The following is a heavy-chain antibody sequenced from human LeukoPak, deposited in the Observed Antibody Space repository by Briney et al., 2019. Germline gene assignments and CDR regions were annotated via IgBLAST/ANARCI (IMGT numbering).Heavy chain of an antibody. V-gene: IGHV4-59*01. Sequence: SETLSLICTVSGGSISTYYWNWVRKSPGKGLEWMGFMQYDGNNKYNPSLRGRVTIVLDTSKTQISLKLRSVTAADTAVYYCARDGQHTYGRYFAYWGQGIPVTVSS. CDR1: GGSISTYY. J-gene: IGHJ4*02. CDR2: MQYDGNN. D-gene: IGHD1-1*01. CDR3: ARDGQHTYGRYFAY.